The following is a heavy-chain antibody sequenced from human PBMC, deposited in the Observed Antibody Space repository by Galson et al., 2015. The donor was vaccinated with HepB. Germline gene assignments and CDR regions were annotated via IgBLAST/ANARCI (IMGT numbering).Heavy chain of an antibody. V-gene: IGHV4-39*01. CDR1: GGSISSSSYY. CDR3: ARRGCSSTSCYSGAWFDP. CDR2: IYYSGST. Sequence: ETLSLTCTVSGGSISSSSYYWGWIRQPPGKGLEWIGSIYYSGSTYYNPSLKSRVTISVDTSKNQFSLKLSSVTAADTAVYYCARRGCSSTSCYSGAWFDPWGQGTLVTVSS. D-gene: IGHD2-2*01. J-gene: IGHJ5*02.